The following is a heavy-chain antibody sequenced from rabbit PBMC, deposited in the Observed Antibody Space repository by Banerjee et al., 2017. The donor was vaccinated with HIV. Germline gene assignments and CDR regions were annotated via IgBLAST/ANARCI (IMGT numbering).Heavy chain of an antibody. V-gene: IGHV1S40*01. CDR3: AREWGYGGDSYTTGGNL. CDR1: GFSFSSSNY. CDR2: IDVGSSGRT. Sequence: QSLEESGGDLVKPGASLTLTCTASGFSFSSSNYMCWVRQAPGKGLEWIACIDVGSSGRTWYASWAKGRFTISKTASTAVTLQMTSLTAADTATYFCAREWGYGGDSYTTGGNLWGQGTLVTVS. J-gene: IGHJ4*01. D-gene: IGHD6-1*01.